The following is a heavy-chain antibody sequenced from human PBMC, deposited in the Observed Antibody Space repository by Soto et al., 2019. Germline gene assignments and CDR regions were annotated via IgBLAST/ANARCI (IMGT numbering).Heavy chain of an antibody. V-gene: IGHV4-59*01. D-gene: IGHD3-3*01. J-gene: IGHJ4*02. CDR2: IYYSGST. CDR1: GCSISSYD. CDR3: ATTTYYDFWGGYLGPDY. Sequence: PXDTLSPTSPVSGCSISSYDWSWILQPPGKGLEWIGYIYYSGSTNYNPSLKSRVTISVDTSKNQFSLKLSSVTAADTAVYYCATTTYYDFWGGYLGPDYWGQGTLVTVSS.